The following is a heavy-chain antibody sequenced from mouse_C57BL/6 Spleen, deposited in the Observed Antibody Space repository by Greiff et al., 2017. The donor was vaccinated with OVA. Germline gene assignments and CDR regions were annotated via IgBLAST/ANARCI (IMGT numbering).Heavy chain of an antibody. Sequence: VQLQQSGPELVKPGASVKISCKASGYTFTDYYMNWVKQSHGKSLEWIGDINPNNGGTSYNQKFKGKATLTVDKSSSTAYMELRSLTSEDSAVYYCARSRVTTVVPLDYWGQGTTLTVSS. V-gene: IGHV1-26*01. CDR2: INPNNGGT. D-gene: IGHD1-1*01. CDR3: ARSRVTTVVPLDY. J-gene: IGHJ2*01. CDR1: GYTFTDYY.